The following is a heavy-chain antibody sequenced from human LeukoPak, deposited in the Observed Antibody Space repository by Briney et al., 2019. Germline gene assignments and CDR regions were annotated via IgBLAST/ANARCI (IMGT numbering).Heavy chain of an antibody. CDR2: INHSGST. CDR3: ARRLRSHWYFDP. V-gene: IGHV4-34*01. Sequence: SETLSLTCAVYGGSFSGYYWSWIRQPPGKGLEWIGEINHSGSTNYNPSLKSRVTISVDTSKNQFSLKLSSVTAADTAVYYCARRLRSHWYFDPWGRGTLVTVSS. J-gene: IGHJ2*01. D-gene: IGHD2-8*01. CDR1: GGSFSGYY.